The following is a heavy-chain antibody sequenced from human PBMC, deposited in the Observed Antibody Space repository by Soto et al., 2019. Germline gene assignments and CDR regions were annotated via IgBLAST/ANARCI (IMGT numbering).Heavy chain of an antibody. V-gene: IGHV4-30-4*01. D-gene: IGHD5-12*01. CDR1: GGSISSGDYY. J-gene: IGHJ5*02. CDR3: ARDQVFREGGYSGYHLVASRWFDP. CDR2: IYYSGST. Sequence: QVQLQESGPGLVKPSQTLSLTCTVSGGSISSGDYYWSWIRQPPGKGLEWIGYIYYSGSTYYNPSLKSRVTISVDTSKHQFSLKLRSVTAADTAVYYCARDQVFREGGYSGYHLVASRWFDPWGQGTLVTVSS.